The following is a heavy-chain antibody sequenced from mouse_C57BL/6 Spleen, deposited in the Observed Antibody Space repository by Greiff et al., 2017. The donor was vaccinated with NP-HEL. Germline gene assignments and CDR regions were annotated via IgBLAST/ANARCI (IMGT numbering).Heavy chain of an antibody. CDR2: IYPGSGST. CDR3: ARRTTVVENYFDY. V-gene: IGHV1-55*01. CDR1: GYTFTSYW. Sequence: QVQLKQSGAELVKPGASVKMSCKASGYTFTSYWITWVKQRPGQGLEWIGDIYPGSGSTNYNEKFKSKATLTVDTSSSTAYMQLSSLTSEDSAVYYCARRTTVVENYFDYWGQGTTLTVSS. J-gene: IGHJ2*01. D-gene: IGHD1-1*01.